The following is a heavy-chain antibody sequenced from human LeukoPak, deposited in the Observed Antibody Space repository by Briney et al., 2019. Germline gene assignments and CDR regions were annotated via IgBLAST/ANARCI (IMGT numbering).Heavy chain of an antibody. V-gene: IGHV1-3*01. CDR2: INAGNGNT. D-gene: IGHD1-26*01. CDR1: GYTFTSYA. Sequence: GASVKVSCKASGYTFTSYAMHWVRQAPGQRLEWMGWINAGNGNTKYSQKFQGRVTITRDTSASTAYMELSSLRSEDTAVYYCAREGNRSSDSSASYPLDYWGQGTLVTVSS. CDR3: AREGNRSSDSSASYPLDY. J-gene: IGHJ4*02.